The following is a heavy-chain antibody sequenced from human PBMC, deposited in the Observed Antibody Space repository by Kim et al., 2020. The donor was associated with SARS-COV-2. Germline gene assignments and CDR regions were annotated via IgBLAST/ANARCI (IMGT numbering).Heavy chain of an antibody. Sequence: GGSLRLSCAASGYTVTYSYMGWVRQAPGKGLEWVAFIYSGGNTIYADSVKGRLIISRDHSKNTLYIQMNSLRAEDTAVYYCATVDFYYDDGYFKNWGQGTLVIVSS. CDR1: GYTVTYSY. CDR3: ATVDFYYDDGYFKN. D-gene: IGHD3-22*01. J-gene: IGHJ1*01. CDR2: IYSGGNT. V-gene: IGHV3-53*01.